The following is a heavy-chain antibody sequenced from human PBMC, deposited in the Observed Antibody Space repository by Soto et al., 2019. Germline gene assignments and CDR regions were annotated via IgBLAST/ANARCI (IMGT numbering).Heavy chain of an antibody. V-gene: IGHV3-23*01. J-gene: IGHJ4*02. Sequence: GGSMRLSCAASGFNFSSYAMSWVRQAPGKGLEWVSAISGSGGSTYYADSVKGRFTISRDNSKNTLYLQMNSLRAEDTAVYYYAKAPLTSSWYYFDYWGQGTLVTVSS. D-gene: IGHD6-13*01. CDR3: AKAPLTSSWYYFDY. CDR2: ISGSGGST. CDR1: GFNFSSYA.